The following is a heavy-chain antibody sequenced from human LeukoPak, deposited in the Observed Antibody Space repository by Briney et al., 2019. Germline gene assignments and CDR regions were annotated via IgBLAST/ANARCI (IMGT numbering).Heavy chain of an antibody. CDR1: GYSSTSYW. J-gene: IGHJ3*02. CDR2: IYPGDSDT. D-gene: IGHD6-13*01. V-gene: IGHV5-51*01. CDR3: ARRVTAASDAFDI. Sequence: GESLKISCKGSGYSSTSYWIGWVRQMPGKGLEWMGIIYPGDSDTRYSQSFQGQVTISADKSISTAYLQRSSLKASDTAMYYCARRVTAASDAFDIWGQGTMVTVSS.